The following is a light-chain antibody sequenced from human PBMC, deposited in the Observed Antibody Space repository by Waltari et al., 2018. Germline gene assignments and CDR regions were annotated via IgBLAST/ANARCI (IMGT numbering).Light chain of an antibody. CDR1: QSVSSN. V-gene: IGKV3-15*01. Sequence: EIVMTQSPAALSVSPGERATLSCRASQSVSSNLAWYQHKPGHPPRPLISAASTRATGVPARFSGSGSGTEFSLTISSLQSEDSAIYYCQQYNTWPPSTFGQGTKLEIK. CDR2: AAS. CDR3: QQYNTWPPST. J-gene: IGKJ2*02.